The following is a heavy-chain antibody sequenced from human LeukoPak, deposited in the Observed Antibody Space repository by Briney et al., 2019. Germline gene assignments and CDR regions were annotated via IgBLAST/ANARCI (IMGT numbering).Heavy chain of an antibody. D-gene: IGHD2-21*01. CDR3: AKEVPHIVVVIAGGAFDI. V-gene: IGHV3-30*02. J-gene: IGHJ3*02. CDR2: IRYDGSNK. Sequence: GRSLRLSCAASGFTFSSYAMHWVRQAPGKGLEWVAFIRYDGSNKYYADSVKGRFTISRDNSKNTLYLQMNSLRAEDTAVYYCAKEVPHIVVVIAGGAFDIWGQGTMVTVSS. CDR1: GFTFSSYA.